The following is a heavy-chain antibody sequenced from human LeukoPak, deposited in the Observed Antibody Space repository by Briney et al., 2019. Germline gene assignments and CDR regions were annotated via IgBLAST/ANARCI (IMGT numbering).Heavy chain of an antibody. V-gene: IGHV1-8*01. CDR2: MHPNSDDT. CDR3: ARHFGTGDNFDY. J-gene: IGHJ4*02. D-gene: IGHD1-1*01. CDR1: GYTFTNND. Sequence: ASVKVSCKASGYTFTNNDIHWVRQATGQGLEWMGWMHPNSDDTGYAQKFQGRVTMTRNTSISTAYMELSSLRPEDAAVYYCARHFGTGDNFDYWGQGTLLIVSS.